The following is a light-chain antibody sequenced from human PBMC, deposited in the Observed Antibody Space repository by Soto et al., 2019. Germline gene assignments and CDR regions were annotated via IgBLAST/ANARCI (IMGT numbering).Light chain of an antibody. V-gene: IGLV4-69*01. Sequence: QSVLTQSPSASASLGASVKLTCTLSSGHSSYAIAWHQQKPEKGPRYLMKLNSDGSHRKGDGIPDRFSGSSSGAEHYLTISSLQSEDEADYYCQTWGTGIGVFGGGTKVTVL. CDR2: LNSDGSH. CDR1: SGHSSYA. J-gene: IGLJ2*01. CDR3: QTWGTGIGV.